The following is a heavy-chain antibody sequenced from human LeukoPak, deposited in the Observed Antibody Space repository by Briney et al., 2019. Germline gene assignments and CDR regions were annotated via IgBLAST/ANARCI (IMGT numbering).Heavy chain of an antibody. CDR1: GFTFSSYW. Sequence: PGGSLRLSCAASGFTFSSYWMSWVRQAPGKGLEWVANIKQDGSEKYYVDSVKGRFTISRDNAKNSLYLQMNSLRAEDTAVYYCVRDRFSNLATIMAWVYWGQGTLVTVSS. CDR3: VRDRFSNLATIMAWVY. J-gene: IGHJ4*02. D-gene: IGHD5-12*01. CDR2: IKQDGSEK. V-gene: IGHV3-7*01.